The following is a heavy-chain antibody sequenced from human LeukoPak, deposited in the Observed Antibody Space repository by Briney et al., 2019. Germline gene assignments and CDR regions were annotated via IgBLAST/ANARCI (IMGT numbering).Heavy chain of an antibody. D-gene: IGHD3-10*01. J-gene: IGHJ4*02. CDR3: ARDDYASGNFDL. V-gene: IGHV3-53*01. Sequence: GGSLRLSCAASGFTFSSYSMNWVRQAPGKGLEWVSVLYSGGSTYYTDSVKGRFTISRDNSKNTLYLQMNSLRAEDTAVYYCARDDYASGNFDLWGQGTLVAVSS. CDR2: LYSGGST. CDR1: GFTFSSYS.